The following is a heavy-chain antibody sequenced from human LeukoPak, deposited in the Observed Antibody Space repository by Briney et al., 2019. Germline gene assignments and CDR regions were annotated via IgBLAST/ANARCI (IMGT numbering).Heavy chain of an antibody. D-gene: IGHD6-13*01. CDR3: AKDGPPGIAAAGPKTKFDY. CDR2: IRSGVGSE. J-gene: IGHJ4*02. V-gene: IGHV3-48*01. Sequence: GGSLTLSCAASGFTVSSNYMSWVRQAPAKGMEWVSHIRSGVGSEYYADSVKGGFTISRDNAKTSLHLQMNRLAGEDTAVYYSAKDGPPGIAAAGPKTKFDYWGQGTLVTVYS. CDR1: GFTVSSNY.